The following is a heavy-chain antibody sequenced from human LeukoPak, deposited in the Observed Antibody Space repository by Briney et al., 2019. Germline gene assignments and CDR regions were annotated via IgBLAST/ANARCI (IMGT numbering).Heavy chain of an antibody. V-gene: IGHV4-59*01. CDR2: IYDSGST. J-gene: IGHJ3*02. CDR3: ASLTTAEAFDI. CDR1: GFTFSDYY. Sequence: GSLRHSCAASGFTFSDYYMSWIRQPPGKGLEWIGYIYDSGSTNYNPSLKSRVTISVDTSKNQFSLKLSSVTAADTAVYYCASLTTAEAFDIWGQGTMVTVSS. D-gene: IGHD3-22*01.